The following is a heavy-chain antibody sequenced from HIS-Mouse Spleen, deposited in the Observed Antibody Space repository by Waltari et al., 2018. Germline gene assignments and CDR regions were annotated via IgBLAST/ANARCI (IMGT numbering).Heavy chain of an antibody. CDR3: ARGLAARFDY. CDR1: VGSFRAYY. J-gene: IGHJ4*02. CDR2: MKHSGST. Sequence: QVQLQQWGAGLLKPSETLSLTCAVYVGSFRAYYWSWTRQPPGKGLEWIGEMKHSGSTNYNPSLKSRVTISVDTSKNQFSLKLSSVTAADTAVYYCARGLAARFDYWGQGTLVTVSS. V-gene: IGHV4-34*01. D-gene: IGHD6-6*01.